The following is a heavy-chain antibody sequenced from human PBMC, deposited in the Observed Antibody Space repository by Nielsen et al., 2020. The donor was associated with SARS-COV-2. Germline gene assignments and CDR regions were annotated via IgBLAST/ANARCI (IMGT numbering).Heavy chain of an antibody. Sequence: GESLKISCAASGFNFSTYWMSWVRQAPGKGLEWVANIKQDGSEKYFIDSVKGRFTISKDNAKNSVYLQMHSLRVEDTGVYYCASLNWVDPTSNWGPGTPVTVSS. V-gene: IGHV3-7*01. D-gene: IGHD1-1*01. CDR1: GFNFSTYW. CDR2: IKQDGSEK. CDR3: ASLNWVDPTSN. J-gene: IGHJ4*02.